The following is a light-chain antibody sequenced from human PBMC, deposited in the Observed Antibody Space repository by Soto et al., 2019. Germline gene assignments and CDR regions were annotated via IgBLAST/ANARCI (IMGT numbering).Light chain of an antibody. J-gene: IGLJ2*01. V-gene: IGLV1-51*01. CDR2: DNN. CDR1: SSNIGNNY. Sequence: QSALAQPPSVSAAPGQKVTISCSGSSSNIGNNYVSWYQQLPGTAPKLLIYDNNKRPSGIPDRFSGSKSGTSATLGITGLQTGDEADYYCGTWDSSLSVGFGGGTKVTVL. CDR3: GTWDSSLSVG.